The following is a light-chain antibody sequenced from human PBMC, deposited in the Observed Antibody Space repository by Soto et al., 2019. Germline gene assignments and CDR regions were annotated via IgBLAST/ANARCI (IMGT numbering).Light chain of an antibody. CDR2: RAS. J-gene: IGKJ4*01. CDR3: QQANSFPLT. Sequence: DIQMTQSTSSVSASVGDRVTITCRASQNINIWLGWYQQKPGTAPKLLIYRASTLQDGVPSRFSGSGSVTDFALTISHLQPEDFATYYCQQANSFPLTLGAGTKVEL. CDR1: QNINIW. V-gene: IGKV1-12*01.